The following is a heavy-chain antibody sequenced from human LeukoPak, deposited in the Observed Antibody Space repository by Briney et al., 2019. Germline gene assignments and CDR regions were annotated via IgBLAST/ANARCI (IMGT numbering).Heavy chain of an antibody. J-gene: IGHJ4*02. D-gene: IGHD7-27*01. CDR2: IKQDGSEK. CDR3: AREELGIGYYFDY. Sequence: GGSLRLSCAASGFTFSSYWMSWVRQAPGKGLEWVANIKQDGSEKYYVDSVKGRFTISRDNAKNSLYLQMNSLRAEDTALYYCAREELGIGYYFDYWGQGTLVTVSS. V-gene: IGHV3-7*01. CDR1: GFTFSSYW.